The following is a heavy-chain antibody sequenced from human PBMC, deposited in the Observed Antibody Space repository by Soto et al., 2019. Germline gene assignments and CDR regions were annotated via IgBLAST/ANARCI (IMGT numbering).Heavy chain of an antibody. D-gene: IGHD6-19*01. CDR3: ARAVAGTMRAFDI. CDR1: GGSISSGGYS. Sequence: SETLSLTCTVSGGSISSGGYSWSWIRQHPGKGLEWIGYIYYSGSTYYNPSLKSRVTISVDTSKNQFSLKLSSVTAADTAVYYCARAVAGTMRAFDIRGQGTMVTVTS. CDR2: IYYSGST. J-gene: IGHJ3*02. V-gene: IGHV4-31*03.